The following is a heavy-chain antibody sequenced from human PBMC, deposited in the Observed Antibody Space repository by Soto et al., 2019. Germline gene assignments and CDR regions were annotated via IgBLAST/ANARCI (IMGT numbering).Heavy chain of an antibody. J-gene: IGHJ4*02. CDR1: GFTFSSYA. Sequence: PGGSLRLSCAASGFTFSSYAMSWVRQAPGKGLEWVSAVSGSGGSTYYADSVKGRFTISRDNSKNTLYLQMNSLRAEDTAVYYCAKDPLPLYCSSTSCALPYYFDYWGQGTLVTVSS. V-gene: IGHV3-23*01. CDR3: AKDPLPLYCSSTSCALPYYFDY. D-gene: IGHD2-2*01. CDR2: VSGSGGST.